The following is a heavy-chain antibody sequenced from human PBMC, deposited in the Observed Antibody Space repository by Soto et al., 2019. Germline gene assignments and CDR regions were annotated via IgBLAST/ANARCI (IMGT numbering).Heavy chain of an antibody. CDR1: GFIVISNY. J-gene: IGHJ4*02. CDR2: IYSGRST. Sequence: GALCLFWAAFGFIVISNYLSWVRQAPGKWLEWVSFIYSGRSTYYADFVKGRFTISRDNSKETLYLQMNSLRAEDTAVYYCARDQLSHSSGYYYYFDYWGQGTLVTVSS. V-gene: IGHV3-66*01. D-gene: IGHD3-22*01. CDR3: ARDQLSHSSGYYYYFDY.